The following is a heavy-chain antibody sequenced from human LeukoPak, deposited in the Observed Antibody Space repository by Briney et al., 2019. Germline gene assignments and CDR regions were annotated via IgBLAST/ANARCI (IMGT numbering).Heavy chain of an antibody. CDR3: AKDLRGYSSGWPADY. CDR2: ISYDGNDK. Sequence: GGSLRLSCAASGFTFSTYGMYWVRQAPGKGLEWVAIISYDGNDKYYADSVKGRFSISRDNSRNTLYLQMSSLKPEDTAVYYCAKDLRGYSSGWPADYWGQGTLVTASS. CDR1: GFTFSTYG. V-gene: IGHV3-30*18. D-gene: IGHD6-19*01. J-gene: IGHJ4*02.